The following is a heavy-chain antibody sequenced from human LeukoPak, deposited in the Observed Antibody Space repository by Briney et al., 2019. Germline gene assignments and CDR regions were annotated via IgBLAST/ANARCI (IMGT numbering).Heavy chain of an antibody. CDR2: IYYSGST. J-gene: IGHJ4*02. Sequence: PSETLSLTRTLSGGSISSRSYYWGWLRQPPGKGLEWIGRIYYSGSTYYAPSLKRLVTISVDTSKNQFSLKLSCVTASDTAVYYCARPHQVIVVVPTDWGQGALVTVSS. D-gene: IGHD2-2*01. CDR1: GGSISSRSYY. V-gene: IGHV4-39*01. CDR3: ARPHQVIVVVPTD.